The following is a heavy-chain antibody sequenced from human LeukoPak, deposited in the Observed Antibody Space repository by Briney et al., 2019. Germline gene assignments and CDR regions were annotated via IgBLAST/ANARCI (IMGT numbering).Heavy chain of an antibody. J-gene: IGHJ5*02. CDR1: GYTFTSYG. Sequence: ASVKVSCEASGYTFTSYGISWVRQAPGQGLEWMGWISAYNGNTNYAQKLQGRVTMTTDTSTSTAYMELRSLRSDDTTVYYCARVIRYNWFDPWGQGTLVTVSS. V-gene: IGHV1-18*01. CDR2: ISAYNGNT. CDR3: ARVIRYNWFDP.